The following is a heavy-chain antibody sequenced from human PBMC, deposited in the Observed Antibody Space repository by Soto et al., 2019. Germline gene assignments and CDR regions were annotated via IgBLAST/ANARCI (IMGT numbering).Heavy chain of an antibody. J-gene: IGHJ4*02. Sequence: ASVKVSCKASGYTFSSYSMHWVRQAPGQRLEWMGWINAGYGNTKSSQKFQDRVTISRDTSASTAYMELTSLRSEDTAVYYCARDTGDGTFDFWGQGTLVTVSS. CDR1: GYTFSSYS. CDR3: ARDTGDGTFDF. V-gene: IGHV1-3*01. CDR2: INAGYGNT. D-gene: IGHD7-27*01.